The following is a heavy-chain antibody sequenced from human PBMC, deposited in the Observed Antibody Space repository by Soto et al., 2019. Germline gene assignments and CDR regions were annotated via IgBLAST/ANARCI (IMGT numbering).Heavy chain of an antibody. V-gene: IGHV3-33*01. J-gene: IGHJ6*02. CDR2: IWYDGSNK. CDR1: GFTFSSYG. CDR3: ARDLADIVVVPAADPKRPYYYYYGMDV. D-gene: IGHD2-2*01. Sequence: GGSLRLSCAASGFTFSSYGMHWVRQAPGKGLEWVAVIWYDGSNKYYADSVKGRFTISRDNSKNTLYLQMNSLRAEDTAVYYCARDLADIVVVPAADPKRPYYYYYGMDVWGQGTTVTVSS.